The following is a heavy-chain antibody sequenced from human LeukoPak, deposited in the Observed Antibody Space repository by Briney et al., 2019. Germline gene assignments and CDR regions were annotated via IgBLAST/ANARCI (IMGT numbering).Heavy chain of an antibody. CDR2: ISAYNGNT. J-gene: IGHJ6*03. D-gene: IGHD3-9*01. CDR3: ARDESSSEVRYFDWLTTGYYYYMDV. V-gene: IGHV1-18*04. CDR1: GYTFTGYY. Sequence: ASVKVSCKAAGYTFTGYYMHWGRQAPGQGLEWMGWISAYNGNTNYAQKLQGRVTITTDTSTSTAYMELRSLRSDDTAVYYCARDESSSEVRYFDWLTTGYYYYMDVWGKGTTVTVSS.